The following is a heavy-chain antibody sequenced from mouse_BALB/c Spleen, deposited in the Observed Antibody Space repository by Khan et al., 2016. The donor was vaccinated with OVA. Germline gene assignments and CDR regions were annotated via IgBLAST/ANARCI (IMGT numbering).Heavy chain of an antibody. CDR2: IYPGSGYT. V-gene: IGHV1-77*01. J-gene: IGHJ3*01. Sequence: QVQLQQSGPDLVKPGASVMMSCKASGYTFTDFLISWVKQRPGQGLEWIGEIYPGSGYTYYNEKFRGKAILTSDKSSNTAYMQLNSLTSEDSAVYFCARAGYGGFAYWGQGALVTVSA. CDR3: ARAGYGGFAY. CDR1: GYTFTDFL. D-gene: IGHD3-2*02.